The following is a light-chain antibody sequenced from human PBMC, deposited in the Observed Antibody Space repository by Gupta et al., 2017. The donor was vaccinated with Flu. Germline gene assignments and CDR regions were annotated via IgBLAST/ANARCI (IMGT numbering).Light chain of an antibody. J-gene: IGKJ4*01. CDR1: QSITGY. Sequence: VGDRVTITCRASQSITGYLNWYQQKPGEAPKLLIYAASTLQTGVPSRFSGSGSGTDFTLTISSLQPEDSATYYCQQSYSSLTFGGGTRVEVK. CDR3: QQSYSSLT. CDR2: AAS. V-gene: IGKV1-39*01.